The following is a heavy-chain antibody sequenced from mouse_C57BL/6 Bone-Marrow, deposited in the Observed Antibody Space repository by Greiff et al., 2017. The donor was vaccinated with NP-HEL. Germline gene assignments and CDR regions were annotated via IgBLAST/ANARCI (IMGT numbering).Heavy chain of an antibody. J-gene: IGHJ2*01. V-gene: IGHV1-69*01. Sequence: QVQLQQPGAELVMPGASVKLSCKASGYTFTSYWMHWVKQRPGQGLEWIGEIDPSDSYTNYNQKFKGKSTLTVDKSSSTAYMQLSSLTSEDSAVYYCERGERPNWDGFDYWGQGTTLTVSS. CDR3: ERGERPNWDGFDY. CDR2: IDPSDSYT. CDR1: GYTFTSYW. D-gene: IGHD4-1*01.